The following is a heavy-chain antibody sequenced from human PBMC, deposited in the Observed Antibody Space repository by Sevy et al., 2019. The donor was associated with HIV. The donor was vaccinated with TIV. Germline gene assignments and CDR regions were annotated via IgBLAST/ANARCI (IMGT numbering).Heavy chain of an antibody. CDR2: ISSGSTI. J-gene: IGHJ4*02. D-gene: IGHD1-26*01. V-gene: IGHV3-11*01. CDR1: GFTFSDYY. CDR3: ARAGDWEPFFDY. Sequence: GGSLRLSCAVSGFTFSDYYMSWIRQAPGKGLEWLSYISSGSTIYYADSVKGRFTMSRDNAKNALYLQMSSLRAEDTAFYYCARAGDWEPFFDYWGQGTLVTVSS.